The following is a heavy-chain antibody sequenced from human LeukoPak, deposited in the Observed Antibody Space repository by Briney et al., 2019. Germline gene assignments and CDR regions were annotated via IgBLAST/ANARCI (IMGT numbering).Heavy chain of an antibody. J-gene: IGHJ4*02. D-gene: IGHD2-15*01. CDR1: GFNFSNYE. CDR2: IKSKTEGVTT. V-gene: IGHV3-15*01. Sequence: GVSLRLSCAASGFNFSNYEMNWVREAPGKGLEWVGRIKSKTEGVTTDYRAPVKGRFTISRDDSKNTLYLQMNSLKTEDTAVYYCTTVPRNPSGYCGAGSCFLPDYWGQGTLVTVSS. CDR3: TTVPRNPSGYCGAGSCFLPDY.